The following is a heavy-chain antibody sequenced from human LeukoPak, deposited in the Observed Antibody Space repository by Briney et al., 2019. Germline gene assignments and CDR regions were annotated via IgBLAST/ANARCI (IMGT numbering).Heavy chain of an antibody. D-gene: IGHD3-3*01. Sequence: SETLSLTCTVSGGSISSGGYYWNWIRQHPGKGLEWIGYIYYSWSTYYNPSLKSRVTISVDTSKNQFSLKLNSVTAADTAVYYCARVRAIFGVVTHFDYWGQGTLVTVSS. CDR3: ARVRAIFGVVTHFDY. CDR2: IYYSWST. CDR1: GGSISSGGYY. J-gene: IGHJ4*02. V-gene: IGHV4-31*03.